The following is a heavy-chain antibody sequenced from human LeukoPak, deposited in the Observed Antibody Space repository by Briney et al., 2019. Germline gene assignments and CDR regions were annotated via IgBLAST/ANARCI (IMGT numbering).Heavy chain of an antibody. Sequence: PSETLSLTCAVSGGSISSSNWWSWVRQPPGKGLEWIGEIYHSGSTNYNPSLKSRVTISVDKSKNQFSLKLSSVTAADTAVYYCARASPYYDFWSGYYSDFDYRGQGTLVTVSS. D-gene: IGHD3-3*01. V-gene: IGHV4-4*02. J-gene: IGHJ4*02. CDR1: GGSISSSNW. CDR3: ARASPYYDFWSGYYSDFDY. CDR2: IYHSGST.